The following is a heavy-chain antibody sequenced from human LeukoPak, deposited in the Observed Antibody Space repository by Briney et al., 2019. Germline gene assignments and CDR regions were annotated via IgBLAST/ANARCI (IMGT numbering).Heavy chain of an antibody. J-gene: IGHJ4*02. CDR2: IKQDGSEK. D-gene: IGHD3-9*01. V-gene: IGHV3-7*01. CDR1: KFSFSNYW. Sequence: GGSLRLSCAASKFSFSNYWMTWVRQAPGKGLEWVASIKQDGSEKNYVESVKGRFAISRDNAKNSLFLQMNRLRAEDTAVYYCVRDYDFLTPYHASFDYWRKGTAVTVSS. CDR3: VRDYDFLTPYHASFDY.